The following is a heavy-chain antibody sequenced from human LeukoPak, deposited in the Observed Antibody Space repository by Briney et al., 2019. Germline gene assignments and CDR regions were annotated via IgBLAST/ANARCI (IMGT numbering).Heavy chain of an antibody. J-gene: IGHJ3*02. V-gene: IGHV4-59*08. Sequence: SETLSLTCTVSGGSTSSYYWSWIRQPPGKGLEWIGYIYYSGSTNYNPSLKSRVTISVDTSKNQFSLKLSSVTAADTAVYYCARWIGTVRKAFDIWGQGTMVTVSS. CDR1: GGSTSSYY. CDR3: ARWIGTVRKAFDI. D-gene: IGHD4-17*01. CDR2: IYYSGST.